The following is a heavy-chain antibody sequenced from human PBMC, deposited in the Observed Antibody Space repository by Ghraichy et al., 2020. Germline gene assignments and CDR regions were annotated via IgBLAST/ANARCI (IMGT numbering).Heavy chain of an antibody. J-gene: IGHJ4*02. D-gene: IGHD3-3*01. CDR1: GFTFSNYA. CDR3: ARHKGGFWSESDY. Sequence: GGSLRLSCAASGFTFSNYAMSWVRQAPGKGLEWVSTISGGGDNTYYADSVKGRFTISRDNSKSTLSLQMNSLRAEDTAVYYCARHKGGFWSESDYWGQGTLVTVSS. V-gene: IGHV3-23*01. CDR2: ISGGGDNT.